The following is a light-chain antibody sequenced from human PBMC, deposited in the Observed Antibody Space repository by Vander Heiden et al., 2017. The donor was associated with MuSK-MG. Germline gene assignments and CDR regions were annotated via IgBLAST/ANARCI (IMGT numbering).Light chain of an antibody. J-gene: IGLJ2*01. Sequence: QSVSTQSLSVSGNPGQRDPISCSGSSSNIGSHLVTWYQHLPGTAPKRRIQSKNQRPSGVPDLFSGAKAGTSAALVIRGHQSEDETEDYRAEWDDSLNGVVFGGGTKLTVL. V-gene: IGLV1-44*01. CDR2: SKN. CDR3: AEWDDSLNGVV. CDR1: SSNIGSHL.